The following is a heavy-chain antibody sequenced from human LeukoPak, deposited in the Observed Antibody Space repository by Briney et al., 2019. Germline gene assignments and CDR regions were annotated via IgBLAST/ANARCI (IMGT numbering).Heavy chain of an antibody. CDR2: INQDGSTK. V-gene: IGHV3-7*01. Sequence: SGGSLRLSCAASGFTFSNAWMAWVCQAPGKGLEWVANINQDGSTKQYVDSVRGRFTISRDNAKNSLYLQMNSLRAEDTGLYHCARDMKGSLDYWGQGTLVTVSS. J-gene: IGHJ4*02. D-gene: IGHD3-16*01. CDR3: ARDMKGSLDY. CDR1: GFTFSNAW.